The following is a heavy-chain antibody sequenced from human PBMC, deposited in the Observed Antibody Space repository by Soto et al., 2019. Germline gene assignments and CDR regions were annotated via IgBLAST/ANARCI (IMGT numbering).Heavy chain of an antibody. J-gene: IGHJ3*02. V-gene: IGHV5-51*01. Sequence: PGESLKLSCQASGYSFTPYLSSWVRQMPGKGLEWMGIIYPGDSDTRYSPSFQGHVTISADKSISTAYLQWSSLKASDTAMYYCARQAKPDAFDIWGQGTMVTVSS. CDR1: GYSFTPYL. CDR3: ARQAKPDAFDI. CDR2: IYPGDSDT.